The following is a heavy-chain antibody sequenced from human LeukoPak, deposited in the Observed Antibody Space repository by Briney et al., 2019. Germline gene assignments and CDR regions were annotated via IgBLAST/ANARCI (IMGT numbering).Heavy chain of an antibody. J-gene: IGHJ4*02. D-gene: IGHD5-18*01. CDR1: GFTFSSYA. CDR2: ISSNGGST. CDR3: ARDGYSYGLRYYFDY. Sequence: PGGSLRLSCAAPGFTFSSYAMHWVRQAPGKGLEYVSAISSNGGSTYYANSVKGRFTISRDNSKNTLYLQMGSLRAEDMAVYYCARDGYSYGLRYYFDYWGQGTLVTVSS. V-gene: IGHV3-64*01.